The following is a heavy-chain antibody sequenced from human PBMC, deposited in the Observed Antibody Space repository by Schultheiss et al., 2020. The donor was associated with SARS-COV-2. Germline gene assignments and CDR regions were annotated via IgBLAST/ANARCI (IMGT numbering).Heavy chain of an antibody. V-gene: IGHV3-11*05. CDR1: GFTFSDYY. D-gene: IGHD3-10*01. CDR2: ISSSSSYT. J-gene: IGHJ4*02. CDR3: AKDGSMVRGVISSLGDY. Sequence: GESLKISCAASGFTFSDYYMSWIRQAPGKGLEWVSYISSSSSYTNYADSVKGRFTISRDNSKNTLYLQMNSLRAEDTAVYYCAKDGSMVRGVISSLGDYWGQGTLVTVSS.